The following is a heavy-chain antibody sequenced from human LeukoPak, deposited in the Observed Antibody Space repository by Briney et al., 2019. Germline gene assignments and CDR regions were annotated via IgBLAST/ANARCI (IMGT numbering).Heavy chain of an antibody. CDR1: GFTFSSYS. CDR3: ARDRLVRGIVVGYDY. V-gene: IGHV3-21*01. CDR2: ISSSSSYI. J-gene: IGHJ4*02. D-gene: IGHD3-22*01. Sequence: GGSLRLSCAASGFTFSSYSMNWVRQAPGKGLEWVSSISSSSSYIYYADSVKGRFTISRDNAKNSLYLQMNSLRAEDTAVYYCARDRLVRGIVVGYDYWGQGTLVTVSS.